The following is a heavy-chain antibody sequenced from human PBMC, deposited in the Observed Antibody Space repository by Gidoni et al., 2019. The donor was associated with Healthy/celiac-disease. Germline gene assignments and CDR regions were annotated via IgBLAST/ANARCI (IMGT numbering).Heavy chain of an antibody. J-gene: IGHJ6*02. Sequence: QLQLQESGPGLVKPSETLSLTCTVPGGSISSSSYYWGWLRQPPGKGLEWIGSIYYSGSTYYNPSLKSRVTISVDTSKNQFSLKLSSVTAADTAVYYCARISYYYDSSGRLYYYYGMDVWGQGTTVTVSS. V-gene: IGHV4-39*07. CDR2: IYYSGST. CDR1: GGSISSSSYY. D-gene: IGHD3-22*01. CDR3: ARISYYYDSSGRLYYYYGMDV.